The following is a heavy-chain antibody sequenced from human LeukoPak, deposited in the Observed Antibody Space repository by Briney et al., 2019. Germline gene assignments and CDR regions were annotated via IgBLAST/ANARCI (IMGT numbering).Heavy chain of an antibody. CDR3: ARLTGYRIESAFDI. CDR1: GGSISSSSYY. V-gene: IGHV4-39*07. J-gene: IGHJ3*02. D-gene: IGHD3-9*01. Sequence: SETLSLTCTVSGGSISSSSYYWGWIRQPPGTGLEWIGSIYYSGSTNYNPSLKSRVTISVDTSKNQFSLKLSSVTAADTAVYYCARLTGYRIESAFDIWGQGTMVTVSS. CDR2: IYYSGST.